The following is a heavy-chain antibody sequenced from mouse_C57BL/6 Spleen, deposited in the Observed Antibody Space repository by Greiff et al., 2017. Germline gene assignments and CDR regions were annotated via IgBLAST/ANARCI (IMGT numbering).Heavy chain of an antibody. CDR3: ARSGYYGSRSAMDY. J-gene: IGHJ4*01. Sequence: QVQLQQSGPELVKPGASVKISCKASGYAFSSSWMNWVKQRPGKGLEWIGRIYPGDGDTNYNGKFKGKATLTADKSSSTAYMQLSSLTSEDSAVYVCARSGYYGSRSAMDYWGQGTSVTVSA. CDR1: GYAFSSSW. CDR2: IYPGDGDT. V-gene: IGHV1-82*01. D-gene: IGHD1-1*01.